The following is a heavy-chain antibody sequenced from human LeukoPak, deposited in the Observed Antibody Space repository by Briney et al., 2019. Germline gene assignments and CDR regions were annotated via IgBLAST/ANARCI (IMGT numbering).Heavy chain of an antibody. CDR1: GFTLSSYS. D-gene: IGHD6-19*01. Sequence: GGSLRLSCAASGFTLSSYSMNWVRQAPGKGLEWVSSISSSSSYIYYADSVKGRFTISRDNAKNSLYLQMNSLRAEDTAVYYCARELGSGSSYDAFDIWGQGTMVTVSS. J-gene: IGHJ3*02. CDR2: ISSSSSYI. V-gene: IGHV3-21*01. CDR3: ARELGSGSSYDAFDI.